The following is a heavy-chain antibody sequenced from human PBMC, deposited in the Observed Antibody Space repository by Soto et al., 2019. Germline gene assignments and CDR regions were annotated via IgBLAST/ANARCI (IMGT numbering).Heavy chain of an antibody. CDR1: GGSIGSNY. V-gene: IGHV4-59*08. D-gene: IGHD2-2*01. J-gene: IGHJ4*02. CDR2: IYYTGST. CDR3: ARHYGVSRPVDY. Sequence: QVQLQESGPGLVKPSETLSLTCTVSGGSIGSNYWSWIRQPPGKGLEWIGYIYYTGSTNYSPSLESRVTISVDTSKNQFSLKLNSVTAADTAVYYCARHYGVSRPVDYWGQGTLVTVSS.